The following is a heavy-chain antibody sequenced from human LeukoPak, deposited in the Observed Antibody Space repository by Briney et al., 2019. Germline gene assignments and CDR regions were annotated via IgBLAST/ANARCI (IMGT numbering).Heavy chain of an antibody. V-gene: IGHV4-31*11. CDR2: IYYGGST. D-gene: IGHD6-13*01. Sequence: SETLSLTCAVSGRSFNDYYWSWIRQHPGKGLEWIGYIYYGGSTYYNPSLKSRVTISVDTSKNQFSLKLSSVTAAETAVYYCARVSSSSWSFDHWGQGTLVTVSS. J-gene: IGHJ4*02. CDR1: GRSFNDYY. CDR3: ARVSSSSWSFDH.